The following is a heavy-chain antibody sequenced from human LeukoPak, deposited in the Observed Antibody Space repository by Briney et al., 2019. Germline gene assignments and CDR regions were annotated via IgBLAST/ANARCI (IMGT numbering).Heavy chain of an antibody. V-gene: IGHV1-69*13. D-gene: IGHD6-6*01. Sequence: ASVKVSCKASGGTFSSYAISWVRQAPGQGLEWMGGIIPIFGTANYAQKFQGRVTITADESTSTAYMELSSLRSEDTAVYYCAGPTSSSSLPYYYYGMDVWGQGTTVTVSS. CDR2: IIPIFGTA. CDR1: GGTFSSYA. J-gene: IGHJ6*02. CDR3: AGPTSSSSLPYYYYGMDV.